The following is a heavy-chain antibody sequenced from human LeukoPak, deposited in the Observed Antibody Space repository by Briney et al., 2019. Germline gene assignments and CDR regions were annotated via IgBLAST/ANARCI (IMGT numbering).Heavy chain of an antibody. J-gene: IGHJ6*03. Sequence: GGSLRLSCAASGFTFSSYWMSWVRQAPGKGLEWVVNIKQDGSEKYYVDSVKGRFTISRDNAKNSLYLQMNSLRAEDTAVYYCARLKWLVGYYYYYYMDVWGKGTTVTVSS. CDR1: GFTFSSYW. CDR3: ARLKWLVGYYYYYYMDV. D-gene: IGHD6-19*01. V-gene: IGHV3-7*01. CDR2: IKQDGSEK.